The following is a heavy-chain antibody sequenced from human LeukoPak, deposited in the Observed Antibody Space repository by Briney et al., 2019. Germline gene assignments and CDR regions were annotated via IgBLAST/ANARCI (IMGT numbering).Heavy chain of an antibody. Sequence: SVKVSCKASGGTFSSYAISSVRQAPGQGLEWMGGIIPIFGTANYAQKFQGRVTITTDESTSTAYMELSSLRSEDTAVYYCARHVVVTAIRSHEGYFQHWGQGTLVTVSS. V-gene: IGHV1-69*05. CDR2: IIPIFGTA. CDR1: GGTFSSYA. CDR3: ARHVVVTAIRSHEGYFQH. J-gene: IGHJ1*01. D-gene: IGHD2-21*02.